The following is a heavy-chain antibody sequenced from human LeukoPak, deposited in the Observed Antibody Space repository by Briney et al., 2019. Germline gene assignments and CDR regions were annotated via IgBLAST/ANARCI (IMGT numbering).Heavy chain of an antibody. V-gene: IGHV1-2*02. CDR2: INPNSGGT. J-gene: IGHJ4*02. CDR3: AREGYCSGGSCYHFDY. CDR1: GYTFTGHY. Sequence: ASVKVSCKASGYTFTGHYMHWVRQAPGQGLEWMGWINPNSGGTNYAQKFQGRVTMTRDTSISTAYMELSRLRSDDTAVYYCAREGYCSGGSCYHFDYWGQGTLVTVSS. D-gene: IGHD2-15*01.